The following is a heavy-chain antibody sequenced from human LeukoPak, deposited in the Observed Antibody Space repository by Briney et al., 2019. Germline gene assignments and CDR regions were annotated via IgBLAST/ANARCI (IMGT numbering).Heavy chain of an antibody. CDR2: IRHDGSNK. CDR1: GFTFSSYG. V-gene: IGHV3-30*02. D-gene: IGHD3-22*01. CDR3: AKDYYYDSSGPFDY. Sequence: GGSLRLSCAASGFTFSSYGMHWVRQAPGKGLEWVAFIRHDGSNKYYADSVKGRFTISRDNSKNTLYLQMNSLRAEDTAVYYCAKDYYYDSSGPFDYWGQGTLVTVSS. J-gene: IGHJ4*02.